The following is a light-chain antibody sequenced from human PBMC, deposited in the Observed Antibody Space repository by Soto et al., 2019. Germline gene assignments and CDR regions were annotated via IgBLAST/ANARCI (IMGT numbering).Light chain of an antibody. CDR1: SSDVGGYNY. CDR2: EVS. CDR3: SSYTSSSTDV. Sequence: QSVLTQPASVSGSPGQSITISCTGTSSDVGGYNYVSWYQQHPGKAPKLMIYEVSNRPSGVSNRFSGSKSGNTAPLTISGLQAEDEADYYCSSYTSSSTDVFGTGTKLTVL. V-gene: IGLV2-14*01. J-gene: IGLJ1*01.